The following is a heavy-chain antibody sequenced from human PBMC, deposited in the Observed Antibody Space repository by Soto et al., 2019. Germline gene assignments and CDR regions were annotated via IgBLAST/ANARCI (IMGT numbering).Heavy chain of an antibody. CDR2: IYYSGSA. D-gene: IGHD6-6*01. V-gene: IGHV4-31*03. J-gene: IGHJ5*02. CDR1: GGSISSGGYY. CDR3: AAARLTNWFDP. Sequence: SETLSLTCTVSGGSISSGGYYWSWIRQHPGKGLEWSGYIYYSGSAYYNPSLKSRVTISVDTSKNQVSLKLSSVTAADTAVYYCAAARLTNWFDPWGQGTLVTVSS.